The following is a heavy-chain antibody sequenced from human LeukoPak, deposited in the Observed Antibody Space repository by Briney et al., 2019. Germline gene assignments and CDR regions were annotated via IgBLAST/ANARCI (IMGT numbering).Heavy chain of an antibody. CDR2: IYYSGST. V-gene: IGHV4-59*08. Sequence: SETLSLACTASGGSISSYYWSWIRQPPGKGLEWIGYIYYSGSTNYNPSLKSRVTISVDTSKNQFSLKLSSVTAADTAVYYCARQGYYDSSSPFDAFDIWGQGTMVTASS. D-gene: IGHD3-22*01. CDR3: ARQGYYDSSSPFDAFDI. CDR1: GGSISSYY. J-gene: IGHJ3*02.